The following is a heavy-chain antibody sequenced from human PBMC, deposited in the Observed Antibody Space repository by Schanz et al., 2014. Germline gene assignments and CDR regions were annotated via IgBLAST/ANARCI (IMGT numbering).Heavy chain of an antibody. V-gene: IGHV3-30*18. CDR3: AKVQTHTLYGGNSCFDY. Sequence: QVQLVESGGGVVQPGRSLRLSCAASGFTFSSYGMHWVRQAPGKGLEWVAVISYDGSNKYYADSVKGRFTISRDNSKNTLYLQMNSLRPEDTALYYCAKVQTHTLYGGNSCFDYWGQGTLVTVSS. CDR2: ISYDGSNK. CDR1: GFTFSSYG. D-gene: IGHD2-21*02. J-gene: IGHJ4*02.